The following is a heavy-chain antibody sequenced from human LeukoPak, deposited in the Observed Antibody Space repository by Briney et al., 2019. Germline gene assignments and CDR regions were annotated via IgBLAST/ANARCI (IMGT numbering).Heavy chain of an antibody. V-gene: IGHV3-23*01. D-gene: IGHD1-1*01. CDR2: ISGSGGST. Sequence: GGSLRLSCAASGFTFSSYAMSWVRQAPGKGLEWVSAISGSGGSTYYADSVKGRFTISRDNSKNTLYLQMNSLRAEDTAVYYCARWDLSWNGAFDIWGQGTMVTVSS. CDR3: ARWDLSWNGAFDI. J-gene: IGHJ3*02. CDR1: GFTFSSYA.